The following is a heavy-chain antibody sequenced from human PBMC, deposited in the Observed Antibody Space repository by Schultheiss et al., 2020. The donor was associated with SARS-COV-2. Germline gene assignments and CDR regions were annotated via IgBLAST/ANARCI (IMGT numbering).Heavy chain of an antibody. Sequence: SETLSLTCAVSGYSISSGGYSWSWIRQPPGKGLEWIGSIYHSGSTYYNPSLKSRVTISVDTSKNQFSLKLSSVTAADTAVYYCARVTVTTGFDYWGQGTLVTVSS. V-gene: IGHV4-30-2*03. J-gene: IGHJ4*02. CDR3: ARVTVTTGFDY. CDR1: GYSISSGGYS. CDR2: IYHSGST. D-gene: IGHD4-17*01.